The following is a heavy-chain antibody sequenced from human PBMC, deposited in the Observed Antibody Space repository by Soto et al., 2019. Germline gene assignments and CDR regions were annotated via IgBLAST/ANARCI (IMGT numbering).Heavy chain of an antibody. CDR3: ARGSWAGSPFDY. Sequence: QVQLQQGGAGLLKPSETLSLTCAVYGGSFSGYYWSWIRQPPGKGLEWIGEINHSGSTNYNPSLKSRVTISVDTSKNQFSLKLSSVTAADTAVYYCARGSWAGSPFDYWGQGTLVTVSS. CDR2: INHSGST. J-gene: IGHJ4*02. D-gene: IGHD1-26*01. V-gene: IGHV4-34*01. CDR1: GGSFSGYY.